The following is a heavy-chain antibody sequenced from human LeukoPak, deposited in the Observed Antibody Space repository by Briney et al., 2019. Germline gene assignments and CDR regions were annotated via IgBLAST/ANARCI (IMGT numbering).Heavy chain of an antibody. CDR3: ARFLEAAAGIGY. J-gene: IGHJ4*02. CDR2: ISWNSGSI. V-gene: IGHV3-9*01. Sequence: GGSLRLSCAASGFTFDDYAMHWVRQAPGKGLEWVSGISWNSGSIGYADSVKGRFTISRDNAKNSLYLQMNSLRAEDTAVYYCARFLEAAAGIGYWGQGTLVTVSS. D-gene: IGHD6-13*01. CDR1: GFTFDDYA.